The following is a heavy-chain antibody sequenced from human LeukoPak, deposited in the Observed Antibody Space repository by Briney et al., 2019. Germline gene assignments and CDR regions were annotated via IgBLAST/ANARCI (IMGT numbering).Heavy chain of an antibody. CDR2: IYHSGST. V-gene: IGHV4-39*07. CDR1: GGSISSSSYY. Sequence: WETLSLTWTVSGGSISSSSYYWGWIRQPPGKGLEWIGGIYHSGSTYYNPSLKSRVTISVDRSKNQFSLKLSSVTAADTAVYYCARGYSSGWYLIDYWGQGTLVTVSS. D-gene: IGHD6-19*01. J-gene: IGHJ4*02. CDR3: ARGYSSGWYLIDY.